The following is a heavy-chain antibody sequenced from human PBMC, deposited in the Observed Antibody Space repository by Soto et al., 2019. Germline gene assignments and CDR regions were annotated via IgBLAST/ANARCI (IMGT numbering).Heavy chain of an antibody. Sequence: SETLSLTCIVSGGFVSTYYWSWIRQSPGKGLEWIGYISSSGSTWYNPSLKSRATISVDTSKNQFSLSLTSVTAADAAVYYCARYGYSGLQQFDYWGQGTLVTVS. CDR2: ISSSGST. J-gene: IGHJ4*02. V-gene: IGHV4-59*02. CDR1: GGFVSTYY. D-gene: IGHD1-26*01. CDR3: ARYGYSGLQQFDY.